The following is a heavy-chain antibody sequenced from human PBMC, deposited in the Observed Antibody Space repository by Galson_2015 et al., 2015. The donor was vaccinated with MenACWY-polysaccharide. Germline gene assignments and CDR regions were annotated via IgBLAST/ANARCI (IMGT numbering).Heavy chain of an antibody. CDR3: AREPKQLPAPYSYYFFMDV. CDR1: GDSVSSDSAA. CDR2: TYYRSKWNN. V-gene: IGHV6-1*01. J-gene: IGHJ6*03. Sequence: CAISGDSVSSDSAAWNWIRESPSRGLEWLGRTYYRSKWNNDYAVSVKSRMTITPDTSNNQVSLQLLSVTPEDTGVYFCAREPKQLPAPYSYYFFMDVWGKGTAVTVSS. D-gene: IGHD2-2*01.